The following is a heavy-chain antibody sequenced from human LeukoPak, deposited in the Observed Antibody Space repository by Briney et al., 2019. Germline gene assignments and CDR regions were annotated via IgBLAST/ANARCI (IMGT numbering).Heavy chain of an antibody. V-gene: IGHV4-59*01. CDR2: IYYSGST. CDR1: GGSISSYY. J-gene: IGHJ4*02. D-gene: IGHD2-15*01. CDR3: ARVYCSGGSCYLNY. Sequence: SETLSLTCTVSGGSISSYYWGWIRQPPGKGLEWIGYIYYSGSTNYNPSLKSRVTISVDTSKNQFSLKLSSVTAADTAVYYCARVYCSGGSCYLNYWGQGTLVTVSS.